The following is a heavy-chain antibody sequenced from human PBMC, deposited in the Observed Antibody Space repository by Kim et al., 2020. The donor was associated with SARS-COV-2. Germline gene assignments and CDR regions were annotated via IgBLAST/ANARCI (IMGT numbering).Heavy chain of an antibody. CDR2: ISGSGDST. Sequence: GGSLRLSCAASGFIFSNYAVSWVRQAPGKGLEWVSAISGSGDSTYYADSVKGRFTISRDSSKDTLYLQMNGLRAEDTAVYYCAKDFYSSGPRYFEYWGQEPWSPSPQ. CDR1: GFIFSNYA. CDR3: AKDFYSSGPRYFEY. V-gene: IGHV3-23*01. J-gene: IGHJ4*01. D-gene: IGHD6-19*01.